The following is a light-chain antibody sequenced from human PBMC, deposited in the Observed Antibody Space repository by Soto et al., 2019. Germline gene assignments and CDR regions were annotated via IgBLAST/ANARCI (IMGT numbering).Light chain of an antibody. CDR3: QQYGSSLPWT. J-gene: IGKJ1*01. V-gene: IGKV3-20*01. CDR1: QSVSSSY. CDR2: GAS. Sequence: ESVLTQSPGTLSLSPGERATLSCRASQSVSSSYLAWYQQKPGQAPRLLIYGASSRATGIPDRFSGSGSGTDFTLTISRLEPEDFAVYYCQQYGSSLPWTFGQGTKV.